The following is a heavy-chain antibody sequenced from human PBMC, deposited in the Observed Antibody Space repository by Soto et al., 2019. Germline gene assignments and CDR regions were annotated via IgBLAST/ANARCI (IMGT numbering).Heavy chain of an antibody. J-gene: IGHJ4*02. CDR1: GFTFSSYA. D-gene: IGHD3-22*01. V-gene: IGHV3-23*01. CDR3: ARAQPTYSSSYFDY. CDR2: ISGRGDDT. Sequence: EVQLLESGGDLVQPGGSLRLSCAASGFTFSSYAMSWVRQATGKGLEWVSTISGRGDDTYYPDSVKGRFTISRDNSKNTLYVHINRLRAEDTAVYYWARAQPTYSSSYFDYWGQGSLVTVSS.